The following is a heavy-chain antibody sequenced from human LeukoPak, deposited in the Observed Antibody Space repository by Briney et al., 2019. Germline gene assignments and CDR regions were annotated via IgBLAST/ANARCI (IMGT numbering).Heavy chain of an antibody. D-gene: IGHD6-13*01. CDR3: ARDASSSWHDYYYYGMDV. J-gene: IGHJ6*02. Sequence: PGGSLRLSCAASGFTFSSYGMHWVRQAPGKGLEWVAVIWYDGSNKYYADSVKGRFTISRDNSKNTLYLQMNSLRAEDTAVYYCARDASSSWHDYYYYGMDVWGQGTTVTVSS. V-gene: IGHV3-33*01. CDR2: IWYDGSNK. CDR1: GFTFSSYG.